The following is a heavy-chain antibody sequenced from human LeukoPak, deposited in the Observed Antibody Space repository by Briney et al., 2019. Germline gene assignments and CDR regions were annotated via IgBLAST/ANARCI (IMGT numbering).Heavy chain of an antibody. V-gene: IGHV4-30-2*01. CDR1: GGSISSGGYY. Sequence: SQTLSLTCTVSGGSISSGGYYWSWIRQPPRKDLEWIGYIYHSGSTYYNPSLKSRVTISVDRSKNQFSLKLSSVTAADTAVYYCARRSGSSWYLDYWGQGTLVTVSS. CDR2: IYHSGST. D-gene: IGHD6-13*01. CDR3: ARRSGSSWYLDY. J-gene: IGHJ4*02.